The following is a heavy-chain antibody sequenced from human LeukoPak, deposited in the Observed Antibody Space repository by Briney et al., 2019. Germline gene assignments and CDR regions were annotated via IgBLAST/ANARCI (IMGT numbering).Heavy chain of an antibody. D-gene: IGHD3-22*01. J-gene: IGHJ4*02. V-gene: IGHV1-18*01. CDR1: GDTFTTYG. CDR2: ISAYNGNA. Sequence: ASVKLSCKASGDTFTTYGISWVRQAPGQGLEWMGWISAYNGNANYAQKIQGRVTMTTDASTSTAYMELRSLRSDDTAVYYCASDISHSSGYYYFDYWGQGTLVTVSS. CDR3: ASDISHSSGYYYFDY.